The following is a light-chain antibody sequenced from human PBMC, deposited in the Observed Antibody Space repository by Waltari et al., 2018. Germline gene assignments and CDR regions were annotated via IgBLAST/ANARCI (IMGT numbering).Light chain of an antibody. CDR1: SSDVGGYNY. CDR3: SAYTGSSTYVV. V-gene: IGLV2-14*01. CDR2: DVS. Sequence: QSALTQPASVSGSPGQSITISCTGTSSDVGGYNYVSWYQQHPGKAPKLMIYDVSKRASGVSNRFSGSKSGNTASLTISGLQAEDEADYYCSAYTGSSTYVVFGGGTKLTVL. J-gene: IGLJ2*01.